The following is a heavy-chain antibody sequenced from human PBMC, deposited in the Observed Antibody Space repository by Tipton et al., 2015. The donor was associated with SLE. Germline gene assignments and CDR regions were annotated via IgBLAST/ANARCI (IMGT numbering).Heavy chain of an antibody. J-gene: IGHJ6*03. V-gene: IGHV4-61*09. D-gene: IGHD3-9*01. CDR3: AKGGVRYLIGRMDV. Sequence: TLSLTCSVSGGSLGSGSYYWTWIRQPAGKGLEWIGYLYTSENTYYNPSLKSRVTTSVDTSKNQFSLKVTSVTAADTAVYYCAKGGVRYLIGRMDVWGSGTTVTVSS. CDR2: LYTSENT. CDR1: GGSLGSGSYY.